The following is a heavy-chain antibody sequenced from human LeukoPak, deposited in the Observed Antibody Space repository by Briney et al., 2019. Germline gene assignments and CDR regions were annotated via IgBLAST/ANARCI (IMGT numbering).Heavy chain of an antibody. D-gene: IGHD6-13*01. CDR2: IYTSGST. CDR1: GGSISSYY. CDR3: ARGRIAAGNNWFDP. J-gene: IGHJ5*02. Sequence: SETLSLTCTVSGGSISSYYWSWIRQPAGKGLEWIGRIYTSGSTNYNPSLKSRVTMSADTSKNQFSLKLSSVTAADTAVYYCARGRIAAGNNWFDPWGQGTLVTVSS. V-gene: IGHV4-4*07.